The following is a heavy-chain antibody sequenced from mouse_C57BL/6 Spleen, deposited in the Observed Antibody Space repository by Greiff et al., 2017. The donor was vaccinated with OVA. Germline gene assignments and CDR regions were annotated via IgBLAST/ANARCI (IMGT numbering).Heavy chain of an antibody. J-gene: IGHJ1*03. Sequence: VKLMESGPGLVAPSQSLSITCTVSGFSLTSYGVDWVRQPPGKGLEWLGVIWGGGSTNYNSALMSRLSISKDNSKSQVFLKMNSLQTDDTAMYYCAKRAGHYYGSSYWYFDVWGTGTTVTVSS. CDR1: GFSLTSYG. D-gene: IGHD1-1*01. CDR3: AKRAGHYYGSSYWYFDV. CDR2: IWGGGST. V-gene: IGHV2-9*01.